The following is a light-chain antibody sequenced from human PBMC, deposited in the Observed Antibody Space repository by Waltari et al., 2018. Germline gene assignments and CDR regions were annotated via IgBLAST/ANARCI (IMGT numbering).Light chain of an antibody. CDR1: QGVSSY. Sequence: EIVLTQSPATLSLSPGERATLSCRASQGVSSYLAWYQQVPGQAPRLLIYDASNRATGIPGRFSGSGSGTDFTLTISSLEPEDFAVYYCQQRSNWPITFGQGTRLEIK. J-gene: IGKJ5*01. CDR3: QQRSNWPIT. V-gene: IGKV3-11*01. CDR2: DAS.